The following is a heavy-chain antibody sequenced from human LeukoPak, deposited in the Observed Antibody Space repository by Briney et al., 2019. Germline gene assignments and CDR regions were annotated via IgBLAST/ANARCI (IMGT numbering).Heavy chain of an antibody. CDR3: ASTILGFNFGGYKLFDY. J-gene: IGHJ4*02. CDR2: IYTGVRP. V-gene: IGHV4-4*07. CDR1: GGSISSYY. D-gene: IGHD3-3*01. Sequence: SETLSLTFTVSGGSISSYYWSWIRQPAGKGREGIGRIYTGVRPNHNPSLKSRVTMSVDTSKNQFSLKLRSVTAADTAVYYCASTILGFNFGGYKLFDYWGQGTLVTVSS.